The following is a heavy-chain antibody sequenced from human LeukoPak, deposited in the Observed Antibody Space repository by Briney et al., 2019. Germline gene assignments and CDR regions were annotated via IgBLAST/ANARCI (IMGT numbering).Heavy chain of an antibody. CDR1: GGTFSSYA. CDR2: IIPIFGTA. V-gene: IGHV1-69*13. CDR3: ASSVGVSYYGGYYYGMDV. J-gene: IGHJ6*02. D-gene: IGHD3-16*01. Sequence: SVKVSCKASGGTFSSYAISWARQAPGQGLEWMGGIIPIFGTANYAQKFQGRVTITADESTSTAYMELSSLRSEDTAVYYCASSVGVSYYGGYYYGMDVWGQGTTVTVSS.